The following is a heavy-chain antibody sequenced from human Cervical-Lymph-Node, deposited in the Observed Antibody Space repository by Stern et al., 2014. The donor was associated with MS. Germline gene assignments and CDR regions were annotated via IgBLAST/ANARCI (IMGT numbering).Heavy chain of an antibody. J-gene: IGHJ4*02. Sequence: VQLLESGGGLVEPGGSLRLSCAATGFTFSDYYMSWIRQAPGTGLGWVSYISSTGGTISYGDAVKGRFTVSRDNAKNSLYLQMSSLRAEDTAVYYCARRAYGDFSFDYWGQGTLLTVSS. CDR2: ISSTGGTI. CDR1: GFTFSDYY. D-gene: IGHD4-17*01. V-gene: IGHV3-11*01. CDR3: ARRAYGDFSFDY.